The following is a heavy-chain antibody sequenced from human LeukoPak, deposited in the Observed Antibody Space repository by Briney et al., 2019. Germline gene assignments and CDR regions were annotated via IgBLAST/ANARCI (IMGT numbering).Heavy chain of an antibody. J-gene: IGHJ3*02. CDR3: ARDLGYKDYVSAFDI. CDR2: INWIGGST. CDR1: GFIFDDYG. V-gene: IGHV3-20*04. Sequence: GGSLRLSCAASGFIFDDYGMTWVRQTPGKGLEWVSSINWIGGSTGYADSVKGRFTISRDNAKNSLYLHMNSLRAEDTALYFSARDLGYKDYVSAFDIWGQGTMVTVSS. D-gene: IGHD5-24*01.